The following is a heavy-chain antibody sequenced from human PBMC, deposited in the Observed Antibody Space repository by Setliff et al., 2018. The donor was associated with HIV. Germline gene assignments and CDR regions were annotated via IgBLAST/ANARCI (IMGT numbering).Heavy chain of an antibody. CDR2: IYYSGST. CDR1: GGSISSSSYY. J-gene: IGHJ4*02. Sequence: PSETLSLTCTVSGGSISSSSYYWGWIRQPPGKGLEWIGSIYYSGSTYYNPSLKSRVTISVDASKNQFSLKLSSVTAADTAIYFCARQFRYPNRAVAGVDYWGQGTLVTVSS. V-gene: IGHV4-39*01. D-gene: IGHD6-19*01. CDR3: ARQFRYPNRAVAGVDY.